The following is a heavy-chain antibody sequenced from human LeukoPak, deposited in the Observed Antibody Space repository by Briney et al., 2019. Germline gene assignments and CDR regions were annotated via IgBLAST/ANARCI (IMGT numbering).Heavy chain of an antibody. J-gene: IGHJ4*02. CDR3: ARGGPTHYYDSSGYFPY. CDR2: ISSRSSTI. CDR1: GFTFSSYS. D-gene: IGHD3-22*01. Sequence: GGSLRLSCAASGFTFSSYSMNWVRQAPGKGLEWVSYISSRSSTIYYADSVKGRFTISRDNAKNSLYLQMNSLRAEDTAVYYCARGGPTHYYDSSGYFPYWGQGTLVTVSS. V-gene: IGHV3-48*04.